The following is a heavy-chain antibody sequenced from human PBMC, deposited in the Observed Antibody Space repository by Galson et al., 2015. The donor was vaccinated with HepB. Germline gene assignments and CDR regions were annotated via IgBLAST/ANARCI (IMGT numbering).Heavy chain of an antibody. CDR1: GFTFSDCY. Sequence: SLRLSCAASGFTFSDCYMSWIRQAPGKGLEWISYITSSGSYTNYADSVKGRFTISRDNAKNSLYLQMNSLRAEDTAVYFCASAPNYDLLSGYLGYWGQGTLVTVSS. CDR3: ASAPNYDLLSGYLGY. D-gene: IGHD3-9*01. CDR2: ITSSGSYT. V-gene: IGHV3-11*06. J-gene: IGHJ4*02.